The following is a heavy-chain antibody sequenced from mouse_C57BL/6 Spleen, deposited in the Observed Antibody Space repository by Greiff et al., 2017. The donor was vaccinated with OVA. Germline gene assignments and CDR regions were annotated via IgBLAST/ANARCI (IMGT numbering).Heavy chain of an antibody. D-gene: IGHD1-1*01. J-gene: IGHJ1*03. CDR3: ASYGSSYWYFDV. Sequence: LVESGAELVKPGASVKISCKASGYAFSSYWMNWVKQRPGKGLAGIGQIYPGDGDTNYNGKFKGKATLTADKSSSTAYMQLSSLTSEDSAVYFCASYGSSYWYFDVWGTGTTVTVSS. CDR1: GYAFSSYW. V-gene: IGHV1-80*01. CDR2: IYPGDGDT.